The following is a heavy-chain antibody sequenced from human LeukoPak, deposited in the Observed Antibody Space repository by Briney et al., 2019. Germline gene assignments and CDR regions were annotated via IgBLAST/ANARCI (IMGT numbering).Heavy chain of an antibody. CDR3: TTAMVDY. CDR2: IKSKTDGGTT. CDR1: GFTFSNAW. V-gene: IGHV3-15*01. J-gene: IGHJ4*02. Sequence: GGSLRLSCAASGFTFSNAWMSWVRQAPGKGLEWFGRIKSKTDGGTTDYAAPVKGRFTISRDDSKNTLYLQMNSLKTEDTAVYYCTTAMVDYWGQGTLVTVSS. D-gene: IGHD3-10*01.